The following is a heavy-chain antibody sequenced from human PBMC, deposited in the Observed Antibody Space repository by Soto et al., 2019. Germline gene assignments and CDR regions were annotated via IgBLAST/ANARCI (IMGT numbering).Heavy chain of an antibody. CDR1: GGSINSAGHY. V-gene: IGHV4-31*03. J-gene: IGHJ3*02. Sequence: QVHLQESGPGLVRPSQTLSLICTVSGGSINSAGHYWTWIRQHPGKGLEWIGYIGYDGTTFYNPSLQSRFRISVDSSTNQFYLRLSSVTAADTTVYYCARSLWSQTSVYVHAAFHIWGQGTMVTVSS. CDR3: ARSLWSQTSVYVHAAFHI. D-gene: IGHD3-3*01. CDR2: IGYDGTT.